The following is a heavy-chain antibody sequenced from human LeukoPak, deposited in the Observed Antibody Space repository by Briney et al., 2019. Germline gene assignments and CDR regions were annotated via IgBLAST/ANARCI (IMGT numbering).Heavy chain of an antibody. J-gene: IGHJ4*02. Sequence: ASVKVSCKASGYTFTNYDINWVRQATGQGLEWMGWMNPNSGNTGYAQKFQGRVTMTRNTSISTAYMELSSLRSEDTAVYYCARGRGYSYDLSGWGQGTLVTVSS. CDR3: ARGRGYSYDLSG. D-gene: IGHD5-18*01. CDR1: GYTFTNYD. CDR2: MNPNSGNT. V-gene: IGHV1-8*01.